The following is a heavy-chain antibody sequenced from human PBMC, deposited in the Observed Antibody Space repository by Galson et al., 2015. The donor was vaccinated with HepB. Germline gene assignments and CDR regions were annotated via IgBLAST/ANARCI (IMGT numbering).Heavy chain of an antibody. V-gene: IGHV3-21*01. CDR1: GFTFSSYS. J-gene: IGHJ6*02. CDR2: ISSSSSYI. D-gene: IGHD4-17*01. Sequence: SLRLSCAASGFTFSSYSMNWVRQAPGKGLEWVSSISSSSSYIYYADSVKGRFTISRDNAKNSLYLQMNSLRAEDTAVYYCAREYNYYGMDVGMDVWGQGTTVTVSS. CDR3: AREYNYYGMDVGMDV.